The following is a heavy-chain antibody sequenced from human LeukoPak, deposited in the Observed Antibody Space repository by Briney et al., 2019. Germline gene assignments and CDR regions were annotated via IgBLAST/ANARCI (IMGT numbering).Heavy chain of an antibody. D-gene: IGHD3-3*01. CDR2: IIPIFGTA. Sequence: SVKVSCKASGGTFSSYAISWVRQAPGQGLEWMGGIIPIFGTANYAQKFQGRVTITTDESTSTAYMELSSLRSEDTAVYYCATTPRVLRFLEWLFAFDYWGQGTLVTVSS. J-gene: IGHJ4*02. CDR1: GGTFSSYA. V-gene: IGHV1-69*05. CDR3: ATTPRVLRFLEWLFAFDY.